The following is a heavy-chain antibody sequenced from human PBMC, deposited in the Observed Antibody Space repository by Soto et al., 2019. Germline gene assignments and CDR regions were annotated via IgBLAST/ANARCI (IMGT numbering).Heavy chain of an antibody. V-gene: IGHV1-69*13. Sequence: ASVKVSCKXSGGTFSSYAISWVRQAPGQGLEWMGGIIPIFGTANYAQKFQGRVTITADESTSTAYMELSSLRSEDTAVYYCARHRGYSYGTNYYYYGMDVWGQGTTVTVSS. CDR3: ARHRGYSYGTNYYYYGMDV. CDR2: IIPIFGTA. CDR1: GGTFSSYA. J-gene: IGHJ6*02. D-gene: IGHD5-18*01.